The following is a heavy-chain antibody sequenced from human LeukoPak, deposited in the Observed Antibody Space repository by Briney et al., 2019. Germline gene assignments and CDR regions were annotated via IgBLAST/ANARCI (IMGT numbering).Heavy chain of an antibody. CDR2: ISGYGDTT. D-gene: IGHD3-10*01. CDR1: GFTFSSFA. CDR3: AKGGEKIGGYYYYYMDV. Sequence: GRALSLSCSASGFTFSSFAMNWVRQAPGKGVEWVSIISGYGDTTSYTDSVKGWFTISRDNPKNTLYLQMNSLRAEDTAVYYCAKGGEKIGGYYYYYMDVWGKGTTVTISS. V-gene: IGHV3-23*01. J-gene: IGHJ6*03.